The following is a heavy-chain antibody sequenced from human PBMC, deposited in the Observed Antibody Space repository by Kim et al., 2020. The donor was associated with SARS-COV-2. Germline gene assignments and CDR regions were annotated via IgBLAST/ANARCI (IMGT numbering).Heavy chain of an antibody. J-gene: IGHJ6*02. CDR1: GFTFSSYA. Sequence: GGSLRLSCAASGFTFSSYAMSWVRQAPGKGLEWVSAISGSGGSTYYADSVKGRFTISRDNSKNTLYLQMNSLRAEDTAVYYCAKASAVLRFLEWSSPYYYYGMDVWGQGTTVTVSS. CDR2: ISGSGGST. V-gene: IGHV3-23*01. CDR3: AKASAVLRFLEWSSPYYYYGMDV. D-gene: IGHD3-3*01.